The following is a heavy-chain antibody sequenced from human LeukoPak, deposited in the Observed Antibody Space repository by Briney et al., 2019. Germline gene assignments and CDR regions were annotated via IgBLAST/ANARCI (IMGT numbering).Heavy chain of an antibody. J-gene: IGHJ5*02. D-gene: IGHD1-26*01. CDR3: GRCSSGSYNWFDP. V-gene: IGHV4-39*01. CDR2: MYYSGNT. Sequence: PLETLSLTCTVSGGSISSSSYYWAWIRQPPGKGLEWIGSMYYSGNTYYNPSLKSRVTISADTSKNQFSMKLSSVTAADTAVYYCGRCSSGSYNWFDPWGQGTLVTVSS. CDR1: GGSISSSSYY.